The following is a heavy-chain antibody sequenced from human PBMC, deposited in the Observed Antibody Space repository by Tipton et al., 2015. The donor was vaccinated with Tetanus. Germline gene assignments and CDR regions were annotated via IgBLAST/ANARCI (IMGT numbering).Heavy chain of an antibody. D-gene: IGHD3-3*01. J-gene: IGHJ4*02. V-gene: IGHV4-34*01. CDR3: ARGRTMSGVVAPFDL. Sequence: TLSLTCAVYGASFSDYYWSWIRQAPGKGLEWIGEINHSGNTNHNPSLKSRVTLSVDTSKSQFSLRVRSVTAADTAVYYCARGRTMSGVVAPFDLWGQGTQVTVSS. CDR2: INHSGNT. CDR1: GASFSDYY.